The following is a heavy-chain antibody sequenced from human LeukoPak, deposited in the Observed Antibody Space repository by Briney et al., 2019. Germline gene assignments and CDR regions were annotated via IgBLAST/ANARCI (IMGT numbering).Heavy chain of an antibody. CDR1: GGFISGSNYY. Sequence: PSETLSLTCTFSGGFISGSNYYWAWIRQAPGKGLEWIGSIYYSGSTYYDPSLKSRVTISVDTSKNQFSLKLSSVTAADTAVYYCARMDGYSLFDFWGQGTLVTVSS. V-gene: IGHV4-39*07. D-gene: IGHD5-24*01. CDR3: ARMDGYSLFDF. CDR2: IYYSGST. J-gene: IGHJ4*02.